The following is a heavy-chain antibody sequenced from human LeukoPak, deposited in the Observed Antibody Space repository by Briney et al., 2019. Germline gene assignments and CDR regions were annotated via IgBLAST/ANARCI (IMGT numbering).Heavy chain of an antibody. Sequence: GGSLRLYCAVSGFRGSDYYMSWVRQAPGKGLEWVGLIRDSGEAFYADFVRGRFAISRDESENTLYLQMNSLRVEDTAVYFCARDRAALQDWVEFDPWGQGTPVIVSS. J-gene: IGHJ5*02. CDR1: GFRGSDYY. CDR3: ARDRAALQDWVEFDP. V-gene: IGHV3-66*03. CDR2: IRDSGEA. D-gene: IGHD3/OR15-3a*01.